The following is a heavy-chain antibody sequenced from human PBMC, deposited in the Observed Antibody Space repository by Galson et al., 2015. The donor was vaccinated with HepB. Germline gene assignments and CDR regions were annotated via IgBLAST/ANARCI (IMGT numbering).Heavy chain of an antibody. CDR3: AKMYSSSAGIDY. Sequence: SLRLSCAASGFTFSSYSMNWVRQAPGKGLEWVSSISSSSSYIYYADSVKGRFTISRDNAKNSLYLQMNSLRAEDTAVYYCAKMYSSSAGIDYWGQGTLVTVSS. J-gene: IGHJ4*02. CDR1: GFTFSSYS. V-gene: IGHV3-21*01. D-gene: IGHD6-6*01. CDR2: ISSSSSYI.